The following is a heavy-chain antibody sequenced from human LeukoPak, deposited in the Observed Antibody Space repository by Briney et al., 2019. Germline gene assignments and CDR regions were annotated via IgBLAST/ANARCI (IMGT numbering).Heavy chain of an antibody. CDR2: IYAKSGGT. Sequence: ASVKVSCKASGYTFSDYCIDWVRQAPGQGLEWMGRIYAKSGGTNYAQKFQGRVTMTRDTSTTTAYMELSSLTSDDTAVYYCARDGWGIPGDYWGQGTLVTVSS. D-gene: IGHD3-10*01. CDR1: GYTFSDYC. CDR3: ARDGWGIPGDY. J-gene: IGHJ4*02. V-gene: IGHV1-2*06.